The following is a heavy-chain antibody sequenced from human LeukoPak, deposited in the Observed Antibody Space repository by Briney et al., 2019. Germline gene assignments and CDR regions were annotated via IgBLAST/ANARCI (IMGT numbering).Heavy chain of an antibody. CDR1: GYTFTTYG. V-gene: IGHV1-18*01. D-gene: IGHD3-22*01. CDR2: ISAYNGNT. CDR3: ARVYYDSSGYYYHDDY. J-gene: IGHJ4*02. Sequence: ASVKVSCKASGYTFTTYGISWVRQAPGQGLEWMGWISAYNGNTNYAQKLQGRDTMTTDTSTSAAYMELRSLRSDDTAVYYCARVYYDSSGYYYHDDYWGQGTLVTVSS.